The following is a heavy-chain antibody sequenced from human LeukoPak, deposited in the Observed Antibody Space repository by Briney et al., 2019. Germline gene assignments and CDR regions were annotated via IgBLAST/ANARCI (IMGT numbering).Heavy chain of an antibody. J-gene: IGHJ4*02. Sequence: PGGSLRPSCEASGFTFHNHGMSWVRQAPGKGLEWISVISGSSMSTYYADSVKGRFTVSRDNSKNTVYLQMNSLRAEDTAVYYCAKDLGGIPDYWGQGTLVTVSS. CDR3: AKDLGGIPDY. CDR2: ISGSSMST. D-gene: IGHD2-15*01. V-gene: IGHV3-23*01. CDR1: GFTFHNHG.